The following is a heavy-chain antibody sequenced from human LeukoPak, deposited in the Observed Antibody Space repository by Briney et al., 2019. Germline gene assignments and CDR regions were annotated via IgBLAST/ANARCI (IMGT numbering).Heavy chain of an antibody. V-gene: IGHV4-34*01. D-gene: IGHD4-17*01. CDR3: ARGTPTTMTNVLFDY. Sequence: SETLSLTCAVSGPGSFIGYYWSWIRQPPGRGLEWIGEVNHNGITNYNPSLKSRLTISLGTSKNQFSLNLTSVTAADSAVYYCARGTPTTMTNVLFDYWDQGSLVTVSS. CDR1: GPGSFIGYY. J-gene: IGHJ4*02. CDR2: VNHNGIT.